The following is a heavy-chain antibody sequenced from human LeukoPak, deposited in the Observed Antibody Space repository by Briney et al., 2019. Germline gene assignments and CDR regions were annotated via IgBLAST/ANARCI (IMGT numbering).Heavy chain of an antibody. CDR1: GFTLSRYG. CDR3: AKDRVRWALEY. D-gene: IGHD1-26*01. CDR2: ISDDGGST. Sequence: GGSLILSCAASGFTLSRYGMSWVRQAPGKGLEWVSSISDDGGSTFYADSVKGRFTISRDHYENTMYLQMNSLRAEDTAVYYCAKDRVRWALEYWGQGTLVTVSP. V-gene: IGHV3-23*01. J-gene: IGHJ4*02.